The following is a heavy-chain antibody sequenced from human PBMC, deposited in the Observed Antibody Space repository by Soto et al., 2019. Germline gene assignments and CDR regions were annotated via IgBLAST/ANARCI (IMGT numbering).Heavy chain of an antibody. V-gene: IGHV3-33*01. CDR1: GFSFSGNA. J-gene: IGHJ6*02. CDR2: IWYDGSNK. D-gene: IGHD3-16*02. CDR3: ARDGQSLAPYALDV. Sequence: QVQVVESGGGVVQPGRSLRLSCTVSGFSFSGNAMHWVRQAPGKGLEWVAQIWYDGSNKYYADSVRGRFTVSRDNSKNVVYVQMDSLRVEDTAVYYCARDGQSLAPYALDVWGQGTSVTVSS.